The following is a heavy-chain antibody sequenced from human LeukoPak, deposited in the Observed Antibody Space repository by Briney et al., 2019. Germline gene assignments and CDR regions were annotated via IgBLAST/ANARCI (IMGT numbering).Heavy chain of an antibody. CDR1: GFTFSSYW. J-gene: IGHJ4*02. Sequence: PGGSLRLSCAASGFTFSSYWMHWVRQAPGKGLVWVSRINSDGSSTSYADSVKGRFTISRDNAKNTLYLQMNSLRAEDTAVYYCARESSVGAHKAFDYWGQGTLVTVCS. D-gene: IGHD1-26*01. CDR2: INSDGSST. V-gene: IGHV3-74*01. CDR3: ARESSVGAHKAFDY.